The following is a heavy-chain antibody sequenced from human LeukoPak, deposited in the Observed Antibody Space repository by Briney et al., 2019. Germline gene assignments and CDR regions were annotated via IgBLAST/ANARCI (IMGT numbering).Heavy chain of an antibody. CDR1: GFTFSTYA. CDR2: IKSKTDGGTT. V-gene: IGHV3-15*01. Sequence: GGSLRLSCSASGFTFSTYAMSWVRQAPGKGLEWVGRIKSKTDGGTTDYAAPVKGRFTISRDDSQNTLYLQMNSLKTDDTALYYCTTRVRYCGGDCYPLDYWGQGTLVTVSS. D-gene: IGHD2-21*02. J-gene: IGHJ4*02. CDR3: TTRVRYCGGDCYPLDY.